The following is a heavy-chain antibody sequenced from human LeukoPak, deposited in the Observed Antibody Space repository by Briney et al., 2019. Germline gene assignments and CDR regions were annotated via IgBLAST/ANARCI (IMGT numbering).Heavy chain of an antibody. J-gene: IGHJ5*02. CDR1: GYTFTGYY. D-gene: IGHD2-2*01. Sequence: ASVKVSCKASGYTFTGYYMHWVRQAPGQGLEWMGWINPNSGGTNYAQKFQGRVTITRDTSISTAYMDLSRLRSDDTAVYYCARDRLRYCSSTSCARFDPWGQGILVTVSS. V-gene: IGHV1-2*02. CDR2: INPNSGGT. CDR3: ARDRLRYCSSTSCARFDP.